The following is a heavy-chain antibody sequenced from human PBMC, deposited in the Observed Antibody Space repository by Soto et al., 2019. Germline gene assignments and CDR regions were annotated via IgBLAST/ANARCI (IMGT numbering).Heavy chain of an antibody. J-gene: IGHJ3*02. V-gene: IGHV1-69*01. CDR2: IIPIFGTA. CDR1: GGTFSSYA. Sequence: QLQLVQSGAEVKKPGSSVKVSCKASGGTFSSYAISWVRQAPGQGLEWMGGIIPIFGTANYAQKFQGRVTITAEESTSTAYMELSRLRTEDTAVYYCARSRVTYYYDRSAFDIWGQGTMVTVSS. D-gene: IGHD3-22*01. CDR3: ARSRVTYYYDRSAFDI.